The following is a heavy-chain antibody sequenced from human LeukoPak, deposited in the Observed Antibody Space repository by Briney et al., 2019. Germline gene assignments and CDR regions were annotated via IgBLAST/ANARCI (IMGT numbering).Heavy chain of an antibody. CDR1: GYTFSSYW. J-gene: IGHJ4*02. CDR2: INSDGSGT. D-gene: IGHD2-15*01. V-gene: IGHV3-74*01. Sequence: GGSLRLSCAASGYTFSSYWMHWVRQAPGKGLVWVSRINSDGSGTSYADSVKGRFTISRDNAKNTLYLQMNSLRAEDTAVYYCARRYCSGGDCYFDYWGQGTLVTVSS. CDR3: ARRYCSGGDCYFDY.